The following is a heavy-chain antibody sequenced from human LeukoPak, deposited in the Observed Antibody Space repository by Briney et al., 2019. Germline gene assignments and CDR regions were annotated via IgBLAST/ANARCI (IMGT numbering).Heavy chain of an antibody. D-gene: IGHD3-3*01. CDR2: IWYDGSNK. CDR1: GFTFSSYG. V-gene: IGHV3-33*01. Sequence: GGSLRLSCAASGFTFSSYGMHWVRQAPGKGLEWVAVIWYDGSNKYYADSVKGRFTISRDNSKNTLYLQMNSLRAEDTAVYYCARSDRITIFGVVLDYYMDVWGKGTTVTVSS. CDR3: ARSDRITIFGVVLDYYMDV. J-gene: IGHJ6*03.